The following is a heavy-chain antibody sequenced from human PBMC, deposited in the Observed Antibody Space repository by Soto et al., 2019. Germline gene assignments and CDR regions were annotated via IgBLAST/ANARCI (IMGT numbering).Heavy chain of an antibody. Sequence: QLVESGGGLVQPGRSLRLSCAASGFTFDDYAMHWVRQAPGKGLEWVSGISWSGDNMAYADSVKGRFITSRDNVKNSLYLQMNSLRVEDTALYHCVKVSYSSLPTLASAFDVWGQGTMVTVSS. CDR3: VKVSYSSLPTLASAFDV. D-gene: IGHD1-26*01. V-gene: IGHV3-9*01. CDR2: ISWSGDNM. CDR1: GFTFDDYA. J-gene: IGHJ3*01.